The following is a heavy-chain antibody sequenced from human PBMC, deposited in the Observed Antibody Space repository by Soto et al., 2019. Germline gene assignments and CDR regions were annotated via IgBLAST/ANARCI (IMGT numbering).Heavy chain of an antibody. CDR3: AREQVATAYPLAMEY. V-gene: IGHV1-3*04. Sequence: QVQLLQSGAEVKKPGASVKVSCKAFGYTFTSYAVHWLRQAPGQRLEWLGWINIGDGDTKYSQKLNDRVTLIRDRSANTTYMELTSLRFADTAVYYCAREQVATAYPLAMEYWGQGTLITVSS. J-gene: IGHJ4*02. D-gene: IGHD5-18*01. CDR1: GYTFTSYA. CDR2: INIGDGDT.